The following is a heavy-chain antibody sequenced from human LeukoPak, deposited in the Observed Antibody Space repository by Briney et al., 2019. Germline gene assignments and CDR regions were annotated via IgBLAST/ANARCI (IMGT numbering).Heavy chain of an antibody. J-gene: IGHJ4*02. CDR3: ARDASIAARPLYY. CDR1: GGTFSSYA. CDR2: IIPIFGTA. Sequence: SVKVSCKASGGTFSSYAISWVRQAPGQGLEWMGGIIPIFGTASYAQKFQGRVTITTDESTSTAYMELSSLRSEDTAVYYCARDASIAARPLYYWGQGTLVTVSS. D-gene: IGHD6-6*01. V-gene: IGHV1-69*05.